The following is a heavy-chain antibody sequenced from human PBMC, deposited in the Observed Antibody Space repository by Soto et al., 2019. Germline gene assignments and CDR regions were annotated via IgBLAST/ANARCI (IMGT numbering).Heavy chain of an antibody. CDR1: GLTFSNAW. Sequence: GSLRLACAASGLTFSNAWLGWVRQARGNGLEWIGRIKSKADGGTTYYAAPVKVRFTISRADSKNTLSLQMKSLKTEDTAVYYCTKDRARGVGGYYYYCMEVWGKGTMVTASS. J-gene: IGHJ6*04. CDR2: IKSKADGGTT. V-gene: IGHV3-15*01. D-gene: IGHD2-15*01. CDR3: TKDRARGVGGYYYYCMEV.